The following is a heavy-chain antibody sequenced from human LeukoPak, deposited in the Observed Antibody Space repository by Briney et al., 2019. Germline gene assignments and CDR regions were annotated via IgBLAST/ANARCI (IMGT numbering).Heavy chain of an antibody. CDR2: ISYDGSNK. J-gene: IGHJ4*02. CDR1: GFTFSSYE. CDR3: AKDKSGGSYSYYFDY. V-gene: IGHV3-30*18. Sequence: GGSLRLSCAASGFTFSSYEMNWVRQAPGKGLEWEAVISYDGSNKYYADSVKGRFTISRDNSKNTLYLQMNSLRAEDTAVYYCAKDKSGGSYSYYFDYWGQGTLVTVSS. D-gene: IGHD1-26*01.